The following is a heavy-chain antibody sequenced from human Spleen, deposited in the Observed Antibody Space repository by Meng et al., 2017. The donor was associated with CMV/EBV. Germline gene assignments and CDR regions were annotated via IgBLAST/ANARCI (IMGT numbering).Heavy chain of an antibody. Sequence: TVSGGSISSGGYYWSWLRQHPGKGLECIGYIYYTGSTYYNPSLKSRLTISVDTSKNQFSLKLSSVTAADTAVYYCARWAQGLVIRDYWGQGTLVTVSS. CDR3: ARWAQGLVIRDY. D-gene: IGHD3/OR15-3a*01. CDR2: IYYTGST. CDR1: GGSISSGGYY. V-gene: IGHV4-31*02. J-gene: IGHJ4*02.